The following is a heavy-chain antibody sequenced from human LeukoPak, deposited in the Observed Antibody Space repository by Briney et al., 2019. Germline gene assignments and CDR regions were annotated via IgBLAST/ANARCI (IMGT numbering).Heavy chain of an antibody. CDR3: ARALAVAGRFYFDY. V-gene: IGHV4-61*08. Sequence: PSETLSLTCTVSGGSISSSDYYWGWIRQPPGKGLEWIGYIYYSGSTNYNPSLKSRVTISVDTSKNQFSLKLSSVTAADTAVYYCARALAVAGRFYFDYWGQGTLVTVSS. D-gene: IGHD6-19*01. CDR1: GGSISSSDYY. CDR2: IYYSGST. J-gene: IGHJ4*02.